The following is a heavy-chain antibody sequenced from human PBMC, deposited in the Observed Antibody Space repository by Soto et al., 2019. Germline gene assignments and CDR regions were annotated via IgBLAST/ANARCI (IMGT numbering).Heavy chain of an antibody. CDR3: ARAEYSSSWSPYYYYYGMDV. V-gene: IGHV3-30*14. Sequence: GSLRLSCAVSGFTFDSYPMHWVRQAPGKGLEWVAVVSYDGTKEYYADSVKGRFTISRDNSKSTLSLQMNSLRADDTAVYYCARAEYSSSWSPYYYYYGMDVWGQGTTVTVSS. D-gene: IGHD6-13*01. CDR2: VSYDGTKE. CDR1: GFTFDSYP. J-gene: IGHJ6*02.